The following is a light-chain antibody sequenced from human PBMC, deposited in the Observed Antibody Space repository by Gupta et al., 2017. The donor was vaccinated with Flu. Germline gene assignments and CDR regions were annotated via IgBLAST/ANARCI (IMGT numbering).Light chain of an antibody. CDR2: DAS. CDR3: QQRSNWPFT. Sequence: EIVLTQSPATLSLSPGERATLSCRASQGVSSYLAWYQQKPGQAPRLLIYDASNRATGIPARFSGSGTGTEFTLTISSREPEDFAVYYCQQRSNWPFTFGHGTKVDIK. V-gene: IGKV3D-11*01. CDR1: QGVSSY. J-gene: IGKJ3*01.